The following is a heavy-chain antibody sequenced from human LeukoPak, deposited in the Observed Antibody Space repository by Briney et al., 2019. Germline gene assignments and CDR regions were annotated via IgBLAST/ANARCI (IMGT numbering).Heavy chain of an antibody. CDR2: ISHIGST. Sequence: SETLSLTCAVYGGSFSGYYWSWTRQPPGKGLEWIGEISHIGSTNYNPSLKSRVPISLDTSKNQFSLKLSSVTAADTAVYYCARGGHSSSWYRPIDYWGQGTLVTVSS. V-gene: IGHV4-34*01. D-gene: IGHD6-13*01. J-gene: IGHJ4*02. CDR3: ARGGHSSSWYRPIDY. CDR1: GGSFSGYY.